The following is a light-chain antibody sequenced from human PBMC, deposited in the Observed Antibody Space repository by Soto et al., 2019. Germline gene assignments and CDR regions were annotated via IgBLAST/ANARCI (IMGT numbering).Light chain of an antibody. CDR1: QSINRW. J-gene: IGKJ1*01. CDR2: HAS. Sequence: DIQLTQSPSTLSASIGDRVTITCRASQSINRWLAWYQQKPGKAPKLLICHASSLESGVPSRLSGSGSGTDFTLPITSLQPDDFATYYCQHPRWTFGQGTKVEIK. V-gene: IGKV1-5*01. CDR3: QHPRWT.